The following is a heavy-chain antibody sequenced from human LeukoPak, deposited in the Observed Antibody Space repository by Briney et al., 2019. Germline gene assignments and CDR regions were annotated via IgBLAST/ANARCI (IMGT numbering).Heavy chain of an antibody. J-gene: IGHJ4*02. V-gene: IGHV3-30*03. CDR2: IAADGGVK. Sequence: GTSLRLSCVASGFKFSDHGMDWVRQAPGKGLEWVAVIAADGGVKQYADSVKGRFTLSRDNSKNTLFVQMDSLSVEDTAVYYCAREATWGQWYFDHWGQGTPVTVSP. CDR1: GFKFSDHG. CDR3: AREATWGQWYFDH. D-gene: IGHD6-19*01.